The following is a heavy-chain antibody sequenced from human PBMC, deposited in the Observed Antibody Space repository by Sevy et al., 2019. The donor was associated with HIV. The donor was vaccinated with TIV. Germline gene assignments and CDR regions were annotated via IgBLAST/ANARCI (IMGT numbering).Heavy chain of an antibody. CDR1: GYTFTSYA. V-gene: IGHV1-3*01. CDR3: ASSEITIFGVVTDYYYYGMDV. Sequence: ASVKVSCKASGYTFTSYAMHWVRQAPGLRLEWMGWINAGNGNTKYSQKFQGRVTITRDTSASTAYMDLSSLRSEDTAVYYCASSEITIFGVVTDYYYYGMDVWGQGTTVTVS. J-gene: IGHJ6*02. CDR2: INAGNGNT. D-gene: IGHD3-3*01.